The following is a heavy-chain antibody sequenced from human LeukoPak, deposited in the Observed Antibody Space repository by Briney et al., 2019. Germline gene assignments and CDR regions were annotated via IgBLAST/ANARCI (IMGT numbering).Heavy chain of an antibody. CDR3: VKDSHFAMACSGGSCSFDY. CDR1: GYTLCGYA. Sequence: GGSLRLSCSASGYTLCGYAMHWVRQAPGKGLEYVSGISSNWGSTYYADSVKGRFTISRDNSKSTLYLQMSSLRAENTAVYYCVKDSHFAMACSGGSCSFDYWGQGTLVTVSS. CDR2: ISSNWGST. D-gene: IGHD2-15*01. V-gene: IGHV3-64D*06. J-gene: IGHJ4*02.